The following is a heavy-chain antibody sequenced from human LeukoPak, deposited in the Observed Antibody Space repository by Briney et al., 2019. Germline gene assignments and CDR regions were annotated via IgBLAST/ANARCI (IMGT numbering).Heavy chain of an antibody. CDR2: IYYSGST. CDR1: GGSISSYY. J-gene: IGHJ3*02. CDR3: ARDGYTYGAFDI. Sequence: PSETLSLTCTVSGGSISSYYWSWLRQPPGKGLEWIGYIYYSGSTNYNPSLKSRVTISVDTSKNQFSLKLSSVTAADTAVYYCARDGYTYGAFDIWGQGTMVTVSS. D-gene: IGHD5-24*01. V-gene: IGHV4-59*01.